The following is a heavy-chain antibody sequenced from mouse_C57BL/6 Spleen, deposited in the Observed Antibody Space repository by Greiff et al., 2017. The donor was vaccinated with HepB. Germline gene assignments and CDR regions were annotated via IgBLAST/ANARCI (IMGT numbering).Heavy chain of an antibody. J-gene: IGHJ4*01. Sequence: DVQLQESGPGLVKPSQSLSLTCSVTGYSITSGYYWNWIRQFPGNKLEWMGYISYDGSNNYNPSLKNRISITRDTSKNQFFLKLNSVTTEDTATYYCARDSLYAMDYWGQGTSVTVSS. CDR3: ARDSLYAMDY. V-gene: IGHV3-6*01. CDR1: GYSITSGYY. CDR2: ISYDGSN. D-gene: IGHD6-2*01.